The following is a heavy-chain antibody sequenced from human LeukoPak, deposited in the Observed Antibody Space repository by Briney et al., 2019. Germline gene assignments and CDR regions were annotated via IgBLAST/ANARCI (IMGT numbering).Heavy chain of an antibody. Sequence: PSETLSLTCAVNGGSFSGYYWNWIRQPPGKGLEWIGEINHSGSTNYNPSLKSRVTISVDTSKNQFSLKLSSVTAADTAVYYCNSGYSYGFFDYWGQGTLVNVSS. J-gene: IGHJ4*02. CDR3: NSGYSYGFFDY. CDR1: GGSFSGYY. CDR2: INHSGST. D-gene: IGHD5-18*01. V-gene: IGHV4-34*01.